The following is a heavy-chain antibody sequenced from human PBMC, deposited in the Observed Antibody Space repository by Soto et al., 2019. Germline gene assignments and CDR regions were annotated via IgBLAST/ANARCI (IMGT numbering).Heavy chain of an antibody. D-gene: IGHD2-8*01. Sequence: QVQLVQSGAEVKKPGSSVKVSCKASGGTFSSYAISWVRQAPGQGLEWMGGIIPMFGTANYAQKFQGRVTITADESTSTAYMELSSLKSEDTAVYYCARDPLVYCTNDRCYTGFDFWGQGTPVTVSS. V-gene: IGHV1-69*01. CDR3: ARDPLVYCTNDRCYTGFDF. CDR1: GGTFSSYA. J-gene: IGHJ4*02. CDR2: IIPMFGTA.